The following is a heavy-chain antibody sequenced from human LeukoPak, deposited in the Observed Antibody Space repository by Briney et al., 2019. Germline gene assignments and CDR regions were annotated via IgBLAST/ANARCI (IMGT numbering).Heavy chain of an antibody. D-gene: IGHD6-13*01. CDR2: IYYSGST. CDR3: ARGLGSSWYYFDL. J-gene: IGHJ4*02. Sequence: SQTLSLTCTVSGGSISSGGYYWSWIRQHPGKGLEWIGYIYYSGSTYYNPSLKSRVTISVDTSKNQFSLKLSSVTAADAAVYYCARGLGSSWYYFDLWGQGTLVTVSS. CDR1: GGSISSGGYY. V-gene: IGHV4-31*03.